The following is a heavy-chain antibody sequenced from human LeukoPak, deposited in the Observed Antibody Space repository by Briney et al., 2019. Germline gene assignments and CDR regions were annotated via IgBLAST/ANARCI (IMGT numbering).Heavy chain of an antibody. CDR3: ARHYNSWFYDY. V-gene: IGHV3-48*02. CDR1: GFTFSNYS. CDR2: ISSLCNTM. J-gene: IGHJ4*02. Sequence: GGSLRLSCVASGFTFSNYSMNWVRQAPGKGLEWLSYISSLCNTMYYANSVKGRFTISRDNAKNSLYLQMNSLGDEDTAVYYCARHYNSWFYDYWGQGTLVTVSS. D-gene: IGHD6-13*01.